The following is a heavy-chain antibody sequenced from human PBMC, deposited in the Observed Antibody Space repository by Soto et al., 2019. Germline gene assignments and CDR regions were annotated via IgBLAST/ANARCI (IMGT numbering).Heavy chain of an antibody. Sequence: GESLKISCKGSGYSFTSYWIGWVRQMPGKGLEWMGRIDPSDSYTNYSPSFQGHVTTSADKSISTAYLQWSSLKASDTAMYYCASSPRGYCSSTSCRELGNYYGMDVWGQGTTVTVSS. CDR2: IDPSDSYT. V-gene: IGHV5-10-1*01. J-gene: IGHJ6*02. D-gene: IGHD2-2*01. CDR3: ASSPRGYCSSTSCRELGNYYGMDV. CDR1: GYSFTSYW.